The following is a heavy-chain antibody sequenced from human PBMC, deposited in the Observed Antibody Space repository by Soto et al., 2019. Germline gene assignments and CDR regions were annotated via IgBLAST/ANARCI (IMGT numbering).Heavy chain of an antibody. CDR1: GFTFSNAW. CDR3: TTVYGSGNSAFDI. D-gene: IGHD3-10*01. J-gene: IGHJ3*02. CDR2: IKSKTDGGTT. Sequence: GGSLRLSCAASGFTFSNAWMSWVRQAPGKGLEWVGRIKSKTDGGTTDYAAPVKGRFTISRDDSKNTLYLQMNSLKTEDKAVYYCTTVYGSGNSAFDIWGQGTMVTVSS. V-gene: IGHV3-15*01.